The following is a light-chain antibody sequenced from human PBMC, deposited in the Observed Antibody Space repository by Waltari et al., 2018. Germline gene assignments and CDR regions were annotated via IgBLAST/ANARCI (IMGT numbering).Light chain of an antibody. J-gene: IGKJ2*01. CDR3: QQYNNYPYT. CDR1: QSISTW. CDR2: KAS. V-gene: IGKV1-5*03. Sequence: DIQMTQSHSTLSASVGDPVTITCRASQSISTWLAWYQQKPGKAPKLLIYKASSLESGVPSRFSGSGSGTEFTLTISSLQPDDFAIYYCQQYNNYPYTFGQGTKLDFK.